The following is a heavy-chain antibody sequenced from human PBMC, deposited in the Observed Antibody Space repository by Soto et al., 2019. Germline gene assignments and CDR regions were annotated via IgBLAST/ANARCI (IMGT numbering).Heavy chain of an antibody. CDR1: GFTFSSYG. Sequence: GGSLRLSCAASGFTFSSYGMHWVRQAPGKGLEWVAVISYDGSNKYYADSVKGRFTISRDNSKNTLYLQMNSLRAEDTAVYYCAKDGGKDIVVVPAAPGEFDPCGQGT. CDR3: AKDGGKDIVVVPAAPGEFDP. D-gene: IGHD2-2*01. V-gene: IGHV3-30*18. J-gene: IGHJ5*02. CDR2: ISYDGSNK.